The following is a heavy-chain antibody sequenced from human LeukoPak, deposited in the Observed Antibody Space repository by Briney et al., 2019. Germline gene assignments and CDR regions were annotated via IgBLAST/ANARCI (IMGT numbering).Heavy chain of an antibody. D-gene: IGHD2-8*02. CDR1: GFTFSSYS. Sequence: GGSLRLSCAASGFTFSSYSMNWVRQAPGKGLEWVSSISSSSSYIYYADSVKGRFTISRDNTKNILYLQMNSLRAEDTAVYYCVRDARYCPDVWGQGTAVTVSS. V-gene: IGHV3-21*01. J-gene: IGHJ6*02. CDR2: ISSSSSYI. CDR3: VRDARYCPDV.